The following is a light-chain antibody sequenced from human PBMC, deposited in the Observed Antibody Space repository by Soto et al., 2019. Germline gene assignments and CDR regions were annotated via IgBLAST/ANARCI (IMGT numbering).Light chain of an antibody. CDR2: EGN. CDR3: SSCVGTGTYVV. CDR1: SSDDGTYNL. J-gene: IGLJ2*01. Sequence: QSALTQPASVSGSPGQSISISCTGTSSDDGTYNLVSWYQQHPGNAPKLMIYEGNKRPSGVSNRFSGSKSGNTASLTISGLQAEDEGDYYCSSCVGTGTYVVFGGGTKLTVL. V-gene: IGLV2-23*01.